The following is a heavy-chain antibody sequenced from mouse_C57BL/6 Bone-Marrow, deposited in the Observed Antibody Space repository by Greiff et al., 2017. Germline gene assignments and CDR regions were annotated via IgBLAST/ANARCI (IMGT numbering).Heavy chain of an antibody. V-gene: IGHV1-64*01. CDR3: ARPIITTVPYYFDY. CDR2: IHPNSGST. Sequence: QVQLQQPGAELVKPGASVQLSCKASGYTFTSYWMHWVKQRPGQGLEWIGMIHPNSGSTNYNEKFKSKDTLTVDKSSSTAYMQLSSLTSEDSAVYYCARPIITTVPYYFDYWGQGTTLTVSS. J-gene: IGHJ2*01. CDR1: GYTFTSYW. D-gene: IGHD1-1*01.